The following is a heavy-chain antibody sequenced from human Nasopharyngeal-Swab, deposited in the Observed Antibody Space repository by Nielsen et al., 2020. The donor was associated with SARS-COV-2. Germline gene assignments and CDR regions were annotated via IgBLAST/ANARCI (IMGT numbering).Heavy chain of an antibody. CDR3: AADIVVLPAVNLGDYYALDV. D-gene: IGHD2-2*01. Sequence: GESLKISCAASGFTFSSYAMHWVRQAPGKGLEWVALIWYIRDNKYYADSVKGRFTISRDNSKNTLYLQMNSLRAEDTAVYYCAADIVVLPAVNLGDYYALDVWGPGTTVTVSS. V-gene: IGHV3-33*01. CDR1: GFTFSSYA. J-gene: IGHJ6*02. CDR2: IWYIRDNK.